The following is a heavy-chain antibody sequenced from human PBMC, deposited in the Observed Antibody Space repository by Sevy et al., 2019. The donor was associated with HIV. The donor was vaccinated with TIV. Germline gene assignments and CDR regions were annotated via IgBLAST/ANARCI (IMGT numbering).Heavy chain of an antibody. CDR3: AILNPCGL. CDR1: GHDLTELS. J-gene: IGHJ4*02. V-gene: IGHV1-24*01. D-gene: IGHD2-21*01. CDR2: FDPDKGKT. Sequence: ASVKVSCKVSGHDLTELSMQWVRQAPGKGPEWMGGFDPDKGKTVYAQKFQGRVTVTEDISRDTVSMQLRSLKSEDTATYYCAILNPCGLWGQGTQSPSPQ.